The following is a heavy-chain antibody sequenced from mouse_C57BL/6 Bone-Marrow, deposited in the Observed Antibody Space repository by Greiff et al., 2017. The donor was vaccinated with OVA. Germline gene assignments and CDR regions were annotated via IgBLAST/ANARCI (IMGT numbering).Heavy chain of an antibody. V-gene: IGHV1-76*01. CDR2: IYPGSGDT. J-gene: IGHJ4*01. Sequence: QVQLHQSGAELVRPGASVKLSCKASGYTFTDYYINWVKQRPGQGLEWIARIYPGSGDTYYNEKFKGKATLTAEKSSSTAYMQLSSLTSEDSAVYFCARWMVVATTVDAMAYWGQGTSVTVSS. CDR3: ARWMVVATTVDAMAY. CDR1: GYTFTDYY. D-gene: IGHD1-1*01.